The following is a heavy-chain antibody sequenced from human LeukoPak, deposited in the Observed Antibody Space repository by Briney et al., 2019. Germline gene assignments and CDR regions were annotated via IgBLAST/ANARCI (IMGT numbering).Heavy chain of an antibody. Sequence: GASVKVSCKASGYTFTSYGISWVRQAPGQGLEWMGWISAYNGNTNYAQKLQGRVTMTTDTSTSTAYMELRSLRSDDTAVYYRAREYCTGGVCFHYMDVWGKGTTVTVSS. CDR3: AREYCTGGVCFHYMDV. D-gene: IGHD2-8*02. J-gene: IGHJ6*03. V-gene: IGHV1-18*01. CDR1: GYTFTSYG. CDR2: ISAYNGNT.